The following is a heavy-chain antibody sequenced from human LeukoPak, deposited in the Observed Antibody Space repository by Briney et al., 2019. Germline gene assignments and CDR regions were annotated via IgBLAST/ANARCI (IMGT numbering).Heavy chain of an antibody. CDR1: GGSISSYY. J-gene: IGHJ4*02. V-gene: IGHV4-59*01. Sequence: SETLSLTCTVSGGSISSYYWSWIRQPPGKGLEWIGYIYYSGSTNYNPSLKSRVTISVDTSKNQFSLKLSSVTAADTAVYYCARDPGPINYYDSSGYYPESFDYWGQGTLVTVSS. CDR3: ARDPGPINYYDSSGYYPESFDY. D-gene: IGHD3-22*01. CDR2: IYYSGST.